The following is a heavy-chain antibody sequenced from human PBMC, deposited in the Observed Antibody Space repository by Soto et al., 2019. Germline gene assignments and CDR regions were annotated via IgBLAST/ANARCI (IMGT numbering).Heavy chain of an antibody. J-gene: IGHJ6*02. CDR1: GCSISSGGYY. D-gene: IGHD2-2*01. V-gene: IGHV4-30-4*01. Sequence: PSETLSLTCTVSGCSISSGGYYLSWIRQPPGRGLEWIGYIYYSGSTYYNPSLKSRVTISVDTSKNQFSLKLSSVTAADTAVYYCARGACSTSCYRNYYYYYGMDVWGQGTTVTVSS. CDR3: ARGACSTSCYRNYYYYYGMDV. CDR2: IYYSGST.